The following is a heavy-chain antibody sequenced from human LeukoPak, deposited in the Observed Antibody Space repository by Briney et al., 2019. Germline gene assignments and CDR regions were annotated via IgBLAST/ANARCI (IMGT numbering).Heavy chain of an antibody. CDR3: AREIAVAGTSSFDI. V-gene: IGHV1-69*04. CDR1: GGTFSSYA. J-gene: IGHJ3*02. Sequence: SVKVSCKASGGTFSSYAISWVRQAPGQGLAWMGRIIPILGIANYAQKFQGRVTITADKSTSTAYMELSSLRSEDTAVYYCAREIAVAGTSSFDIWGQGTMVTVSS. D-gene: IGHD6-19*01. CDR2: IIPILGIA.